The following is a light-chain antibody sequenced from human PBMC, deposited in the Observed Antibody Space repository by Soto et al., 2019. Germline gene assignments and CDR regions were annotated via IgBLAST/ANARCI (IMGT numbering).Light chain of an antibody. V-gene: IGKV3-20*01. CDR3: QQYGGSPRIT. CDR1: QSAGNF. J-gene: IGKJ5*01. Sequence: EMVLRQSPGTLSLSPGERAARSCTSSQSAGNFLAWYQQKPGQAPRLLIYGASNRATGIPDRFSGSGSGTDFTLIINRLEPEDVAIYYCQQYGGSPRITFGQGTRLEIK. CDR2: GAS.